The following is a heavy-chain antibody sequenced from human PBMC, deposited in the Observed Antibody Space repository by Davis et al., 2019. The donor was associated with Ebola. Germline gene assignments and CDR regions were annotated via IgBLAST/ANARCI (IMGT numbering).Heavy chain of an antibody. D-gene: IGHD3-3*01. CDR3: ARGPSIRAFDI. V-gene: IGHV4-34*01. CDR1: GGSFSGYY. CDR2: INHSGST. Sequence: SQTLSLTCAVYGGSFSGYYWSWIRQPPGKGLEWIGEINHSGSTNYNPSLKSRVTISVDTSKNQFSLKLSSVTAADTAMYYCARGPSIRAFDIWGQGTMVTVSS. J-gene: IGHJ3*02.